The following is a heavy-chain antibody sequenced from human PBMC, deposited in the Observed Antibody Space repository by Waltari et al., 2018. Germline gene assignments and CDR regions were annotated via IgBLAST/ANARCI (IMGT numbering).Heavy chain of an antibody. CDR3: ARGGYDFWSGYYSASRDY. CDR1: GGTFSSYA. D-gene: IGHD3-3*01. CDR2: VIPSFGTA. J-gene: IGHJ4*02. Sequence: QVQLVQSGAEVKKPGSSVKVSCKASGGTFSSYAISWVRQAPGQGLEGMGRVIPSFGTANYAQKCQGRVTMTADKSTSTAYMGLSSRRSEDTAVYYCARGGYDFWSGYYSASRDYWGQGTLVTVSS. V-gene: IGHV1-69*08.